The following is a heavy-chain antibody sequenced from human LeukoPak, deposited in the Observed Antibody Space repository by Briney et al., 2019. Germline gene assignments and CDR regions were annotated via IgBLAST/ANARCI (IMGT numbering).Heavy chain of an antibody. CDR3: ARVLTQDSRPPGSPNAFDI. CDR1: GGTFSSYA. Sequence: RASVKVSCKASGGTFSSYAISWVRQAPGQGLEWMGRIIPILGIANYAQKFQGRVTITADKSTSTAYMELSSLRSEDTAVYYCARVLTQDSRPPGSPNAFDIWGQGTMVTVSS. V-gene: IGHV1-69*04. D-gene: IGHD6-13*01. CDR2: IIPILGIA. J-gene: IGHJ3*02.